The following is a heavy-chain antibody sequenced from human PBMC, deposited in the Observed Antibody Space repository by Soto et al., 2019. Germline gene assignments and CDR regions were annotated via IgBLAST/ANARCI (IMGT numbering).Heavy chain of an antibody. V-gene: IGHV1-58*01. CDR2: IVVGSGNT. Sequence: EASVKVSCKASGFTFTSSAVQWVRQARGQRLEWIGWIVVGSGNTNYAQKFQERVTITRDMSTSTAYMELSSLRSEDTAVYYCAAVDDILPGYYARMDFDYWGQGTLVTVSS. CDR1: GFTFTSSA. CDR3: AAVDDILPGYYARMDFDY. J-gene: IGHJ4*02. D-gene: IGHD3-9*01.